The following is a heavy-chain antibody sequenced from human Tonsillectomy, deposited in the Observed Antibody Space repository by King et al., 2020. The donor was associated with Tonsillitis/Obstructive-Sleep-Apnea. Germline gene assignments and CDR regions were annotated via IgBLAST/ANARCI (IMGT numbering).Heavy chain of an antibody. V-gene: IGHV4-39*01. CDR1: GGSVSSGGCY. CDR3: ARRPMRVVVINDAFDL. D-gene: IGHD3-22*01. CDR2: LSYRGST. J-gene: IGHJ3*01. Sequence: PLQESGPGLVKPSETLSLNCTVSGGSVSSGGCYWGWIRQPPGKGLEWIGGLSYRGSTYYNPSLKSRVTISVDASNNQFSLKLSSVTAADVAVYYCARRPMRVVVINDAFDLWGQGTMVTVSS.